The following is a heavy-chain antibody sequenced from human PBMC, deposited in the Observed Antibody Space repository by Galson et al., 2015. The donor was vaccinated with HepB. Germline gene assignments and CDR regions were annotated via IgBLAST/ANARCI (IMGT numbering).Heavy chain of an antibody. D-gene: IGHD4-23*01. Sequence: SVKVSCKASGGTFSSYAISWVRQAPGQGLEWMGGIIPIFGTANYAQKFQGRVTITADESTSTAYMELSSLRSEDTAVYYCARLCRAVVKDWPSLWFDPWGQGTLVTVSS. V-gene: IGHV1-69*13. CDR1: GGTFSSYA. J-gene: IGHJ5*02. CDR3: ARLCRAVVKDWPSLWFDP. CDR2: IIPIFGTA.